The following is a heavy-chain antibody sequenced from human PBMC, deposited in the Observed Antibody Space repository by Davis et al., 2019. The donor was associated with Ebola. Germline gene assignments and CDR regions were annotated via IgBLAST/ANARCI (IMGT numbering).Heavy chain of an antibody. Sequence: PGGSLRLSCAASGFTFDDYAMHWVRQAPGKGLEWVSGISWNSGSIGYADSVKGRFTISRDNAKNSLYLQMNSLRAEDTAVYYCAKGGYSGSYFAYWGQGTLVTVSS. J-gene: IGHJ4*02. CDR3: AKGGYSGSYFAY. CDR1: GFTFDDYA. D-gene: IGHD1-26*01. V-gene: IGHV3-9*01. CDR2: ISWNSGSI.